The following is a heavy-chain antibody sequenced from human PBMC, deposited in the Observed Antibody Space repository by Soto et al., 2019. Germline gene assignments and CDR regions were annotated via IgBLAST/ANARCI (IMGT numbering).Heavy chain of an antibody. D-gene: IGHD6-19*01. CDR3: ARFSGSYYYAMDV. CDR1: GGSFNGYY. CDR2: INHSGVT. Sequence: ETLSLTCAVYGGSFNGYYWSWIRQPPGKGLEWIGEINHSGVTNYKPSLKRRVTISVDTSKNQFSLQLKSVTAADTALYYCARFSGSYYYAMDVWGQGSTVTVSS. V-gene: IGHV4-34*01. J-gene: IGHJ6*02.